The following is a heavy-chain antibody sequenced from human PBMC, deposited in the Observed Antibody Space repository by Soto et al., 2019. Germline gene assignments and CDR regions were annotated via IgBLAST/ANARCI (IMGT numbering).Heavy chain of an antibody. Sequence: QVQLVQSGAEVKKPESSVRVSCKASGGTFNSYAITWVRQAPGQGLEWMGGTIPMFGTTNYAETFQGRVTITSDESTNTAYMELSSLGSEYTAVYYCTRCGIRYHSIGYYLGIDGMDVWGQGTTVIGSS. V-gene: IGHV1-69*05. CDR1: GGTFNSYA. CDR3: TRCGIRYHSIGYYLGIDGMDV. D-gene: IGHD3-22*01. CDR2: TIPMFGTT. J-gene: IGHJ6*02.